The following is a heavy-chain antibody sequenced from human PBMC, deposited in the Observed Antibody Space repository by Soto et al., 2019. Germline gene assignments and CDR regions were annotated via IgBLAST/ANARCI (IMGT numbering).Heavy chain of an antibody. D-gene: IGHD2-21*02. Sequence: PGGSLRLCCAAVGFTFSSYGMHWVRQAPGKGLEWVAVISYDGSNKYYADSVKGRFTISRDNSKNTLYLQMNSLRAEDTAVYYCAKALSGDDFDYWGQGTLVTVSS. CDR2: ISYDGSNK. J-gene: IGHJ4*02. CDR3: AKALSGDDFDY. CDR1: GFTFSSYG. V-gene: IGHV3-30*18.